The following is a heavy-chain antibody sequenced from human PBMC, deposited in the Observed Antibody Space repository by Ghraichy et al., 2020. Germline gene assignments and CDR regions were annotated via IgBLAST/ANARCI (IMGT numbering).Heavy chain of an antibody. J-gene: IGHJ6*03. Sequence: GESLNISCAASGFTFSSYGMHWVRQAPGKGLEWVAVISYDGSNKYYADSVKGRFTISRDNSKNTLYLQMNSLRAEDTAVYYCAKDGLYQLRYYYYYYMDVWGKGTTVTVSS. V-gene: IGHV3-30*18. CDR3: AKDGLYQLRYYYYYYMDV. CDR2: ISYDGSNK. CDR1: GFTFSSYG. D-gene: IGHD2-2*01.